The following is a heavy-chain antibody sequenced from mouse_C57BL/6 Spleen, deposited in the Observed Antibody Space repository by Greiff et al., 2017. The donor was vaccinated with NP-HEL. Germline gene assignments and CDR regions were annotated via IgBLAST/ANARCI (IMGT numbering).Heavy chain of an antibody. CDR2: IDPESGGT. J-gene: IGHJ3*01. CDR3: NNSSAVPPRFAG. Sequence: VQLQQSGAELVRPGASVKLSCTASGFNIKDDYMHWVKQRPEQGLEWIGWIDPESGGTEYAAKFKGKATITADTSSSKAYLQPSSLTSEDSAVYYCNNSSAVPPRFAGWGKGTPVTVSA. CDR1: GFNIKDDY. V-gene: IGHV14-4*01.